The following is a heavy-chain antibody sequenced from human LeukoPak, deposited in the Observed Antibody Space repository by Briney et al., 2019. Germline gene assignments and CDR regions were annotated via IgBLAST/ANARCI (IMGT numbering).Heavy chain of an antibody. Sequence: GRSLRLSCAASGFSFSTYGMHWVRQAPGKGLEWVAVISTDGGSPYYADSVKGRFTISRDNSRNTLYLQLSSLRNEDTAVYYCAKDGPLRCGTWDWGQGTLVTVSS. D-gene: IGHD2-21*01. CDR1: GFSFSTYG. J-gene: IGHJ4*02. CDR2: ISTDGGSP. V-gene: IGHV3-30*18. CDR3: AKDGPLRCGTWD.